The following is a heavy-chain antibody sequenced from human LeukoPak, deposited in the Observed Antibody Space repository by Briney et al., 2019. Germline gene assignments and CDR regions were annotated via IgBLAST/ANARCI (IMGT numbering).Heavy chain of an antibody. CDR2: INPNSGDT. V-gene: IGHV1-2*02. J-gene: IGHJ4*02. CDR1: GYTFTGYY. Sequence: ASVKVSCKAPGYTFTGYYMHWVRQAPGQGLEWMGWINPNSGDTNYAQKFQGRVTMTRDTSVSTAYMELSRLRSDDTAVYYCARSAYTSGWDYFDYWGQGTLVTVSS. D-gene: IGHD6-19*01. CDR3: ARSAYTSGWDYFDY.